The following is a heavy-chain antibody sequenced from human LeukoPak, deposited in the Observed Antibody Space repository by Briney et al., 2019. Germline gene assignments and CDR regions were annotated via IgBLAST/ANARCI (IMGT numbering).Heavy chain of an antibody. CDR2: IIPILGTV. Sequence: ASVKVSFKASGGTFSIYDLSWVRQAPGQGLEWMGGIIPILGTVNYAQKFQGRVTITADESTSTAYMELSSLRSEDTAVYYCARYDYYHYGMDVWGKGTTVTVSS. CDR3: ARYDYYHYGMDV. J-gene: IGHJ6*04. CDR1: GGTFSIYD. V-gene: IGHV1-69*13.